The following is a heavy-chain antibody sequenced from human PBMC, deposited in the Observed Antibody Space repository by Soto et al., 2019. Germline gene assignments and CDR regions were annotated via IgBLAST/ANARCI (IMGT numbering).Heavy chain of an antibody. D-gene: IGHD3-3*01. V-gene: IGHV1-2*02. J-gene: IGHJ6*02. CDR1: GYSFAGYL. Sequence: QVQLVQSGAVVKKPGASVKVSCKASGYSFAGYLLHWVRQAPGQGLEWMGWINTDSGDTKYARKFQGRVTMTRDTSTSTGYMELSSLRSDDTAVYHCTIGTGFLSGYYRYYGMDVWGQGTTVTVSS. CDR3: TIGTGFLSGYYRYYGMDV. CDR2: INTDSGDT.